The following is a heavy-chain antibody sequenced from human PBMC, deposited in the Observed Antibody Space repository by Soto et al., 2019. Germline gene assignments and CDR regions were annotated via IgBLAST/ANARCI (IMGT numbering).Heavy chain of an antibody. D-gene: IGHD1-26*01. CDR1: GGTFKNNG. Sequence: QVQLVQSGAEVKKPGSSVKVACRAPGGTFKNNGISWVRQAPGQGLEWMGGIIPVFGTTKYAQSFQGRLTITPDDATSTAYMELSSLRSDDTAVYFCARENGVAVGTFLYYFDHWGQGTQVTVSS. V-gene: IGHV1-69*01. CDR3: ARENGVAVGTFLYYFDH. J-gene: IGHJ4*02. CDR2: IIPVFGTT.